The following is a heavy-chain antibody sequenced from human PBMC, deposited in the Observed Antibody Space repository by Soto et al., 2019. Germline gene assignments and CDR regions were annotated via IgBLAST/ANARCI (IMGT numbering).Heavy chain of an antibody. CDR1: GGIISGYY. J-gene: IGHJ3*01. CDR3: ARGPARTPVLFAFGL. V-gene: IGHV4-59*01. D-gene: IGHD3-10*01. CDR2: ISYTGHT. Sequence: QVQLQESGPGLVKPSETLSLTCTVSGGIISGYYWSWVRQSPQKGLEWIGYISYTGHTNYNPSLKSLVTISMDTSMTQPALNLTSMPAADTAVYYCARGPARTPVLFAFGLWGQGTMVTVSS.